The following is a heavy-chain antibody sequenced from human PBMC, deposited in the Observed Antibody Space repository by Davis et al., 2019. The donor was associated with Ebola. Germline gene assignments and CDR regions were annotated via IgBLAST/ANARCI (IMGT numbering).Heavy chain of an antibody. CDR1: GFTFSNYA. Sequence: GESLKISCAASGFTFSNYAMSWVRQAPGKGLEWVSYISSSGSTIYYADSVKGRFTISRDNAKNSLYLQMNSLRAEDTAVYYCARSLVVLPKKSYYYYGMDVWGQGTTVTVSS. J-gene: IGHJ6*02. CDR3: ARSLVVLPKKSYYYYGMDV. CDR2: ISSSGSTI. D-gene: IGHD2-15*01. V-gene: IGHV3-11*01.